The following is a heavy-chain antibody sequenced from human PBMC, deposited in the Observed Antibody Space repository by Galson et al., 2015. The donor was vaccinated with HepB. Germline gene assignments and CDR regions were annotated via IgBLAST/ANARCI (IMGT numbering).Heavy chain of an antibody. CDR2: IYSGGST. CDR1: GFTVSSNY. CDR3: ARTAPETYYDFWSGYYNGGFDY. D-gene: IGHD3-3*01. V-gene: IGHV3-66*02. Sequence: SLRLSCAASGFTVSSNYMSWVRQAPGKGLEWVSVIYSGGSTYYADSVKGRFTISRDNSKNTLYLQMNSLRAEDTAVYYCARTAPETYYDFWSGYYNGGFDYWGQGTLVTVS. J-gene: IGHJ4*02.